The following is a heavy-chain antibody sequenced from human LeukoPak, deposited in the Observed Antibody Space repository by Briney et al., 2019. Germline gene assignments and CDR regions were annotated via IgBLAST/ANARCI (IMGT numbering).Heavy chain of an antibody. J-gene: IGHJ3*02. CDR2: ISSSGSTI. V-gene: IGHV3-48*03. CDR1: GFTFSSSE. CDR3: ARDLSYYYDSSGHDAFDI. D-gene: IGHD3-22*01. Sequence: PGGSLRLSCAASGFTFSSSEMNWVRQAPGKGLEWVSYISSSGSTIYYADSVKGRFTISRDNAKNSLYLQMNSLRAEDTALYYCARDLSYYYDSSGHDAFDIWGQGTMVTVSS.